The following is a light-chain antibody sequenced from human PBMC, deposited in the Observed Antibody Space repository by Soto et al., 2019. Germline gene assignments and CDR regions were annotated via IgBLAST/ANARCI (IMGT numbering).Light chain of an antibody. V-gene: IGKV3-20*01. Sequence: EIVLTQSPGTLSLSPGKTATLSCRGSQSISSSYLAWYQQRPGQAPRLLIYGASSRATGIPDRFSGSGSGTEFTLTISRLEPEDFAVYYCQQYGSSSWTFGQGTKVDIK. J-gene: IGKJ1*01. CDR2: GAS. CDR1: QSISSSY. CDR3: QQYGSSSWT.